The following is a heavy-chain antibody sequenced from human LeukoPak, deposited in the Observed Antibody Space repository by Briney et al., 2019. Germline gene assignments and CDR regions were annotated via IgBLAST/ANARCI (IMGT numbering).Heavy chain of an antibody. CDR2: IYYSGST. Sequence: SETLSLTRTVSGGSISSSSYYWGWIRQPPGKGLEWIGSIYYSGSTYYNPSLKSRVTISVDTSKNQFSLKLSSVTAADTAVFYCARLGLLYYFDYWGQGTLVTVSS. D-gene: IGHD2-21*02. CDR3: ARLGLLYYFDY. J-gene: IGHJ4*02. CDR1: GGSISSSSYY. V-gene: IGHV4-39*01.